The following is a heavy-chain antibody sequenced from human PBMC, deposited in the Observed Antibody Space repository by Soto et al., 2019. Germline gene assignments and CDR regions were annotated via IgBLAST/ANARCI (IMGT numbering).Heavy chain of an antibody. V-gene: IGHV4-34*01. CDR1: GGSFSGYY. J-gene: IGHJ4*02. Sequence: SETLSLTCAVYGGSFSGYYWTWIRQPPGTGLEWIGEINHSGSTNYNPSLKSRVTISVDTSKNQFSLKLTSVTAADTAVYFCARLPGYCSGDSCRIDYWGQGTLVTVSS. CDR2: INHSGST. D-gene: IGHD2-15*01. CDR3: ARLPGYCSGDSCRIDY.